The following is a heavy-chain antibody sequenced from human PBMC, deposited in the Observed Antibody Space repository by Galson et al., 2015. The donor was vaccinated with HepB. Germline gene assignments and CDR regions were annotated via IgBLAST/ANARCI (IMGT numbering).Heavy chain of an antibody. J-gene: IGHJ4*02. D-gene: IGHD1-14*01. CDR2: ISGSGGST. Sequence: LRLSCAASGFTFSSYAMSWVRQAPGKELEWVSAISGSGGSTYYADSVKGRFTISRDNSKNTLYLQMNSLRAEDTAVYYCASPDDRIDYWGQGTLVTVSS. CDR1: GFTFSSYA. V-gene: IGHV3-23*01. CDR3: ASPDDRIDY.